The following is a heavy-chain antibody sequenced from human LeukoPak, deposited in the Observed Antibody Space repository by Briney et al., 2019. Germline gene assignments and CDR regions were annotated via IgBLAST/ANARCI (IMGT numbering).Heavy chain of an antibody. CDR2: ISYDGSNK. CDR3: ARGVTTGYLPY. V-gene: IGHV3-30-3*01. Sequence: PGGSLRLSCAASAFPFSSYAMHWVRQPPGKGPDWVAHISYDGSNKYYADSVKGRFTISRDNSKNTLYLEMNSLRAEDTAMYYCARGVTTGYLPYWGQGTLVTVSS. D-gene: IGHD3-9*01. J-gene: IGHJ1*01. CDR1: AFPFSSYA.